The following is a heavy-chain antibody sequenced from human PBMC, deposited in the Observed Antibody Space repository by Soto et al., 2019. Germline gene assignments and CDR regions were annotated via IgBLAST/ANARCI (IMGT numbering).Heavy chain of an antibody. Sequence: PGESLKISCKGSGYSFTSYWISWVRQMPRKGLEWMGRIGPSDSYTNYSPSFQGHVTISADKSISTAYLQWSSLKASDTAMYYCARHCGEYCSSTISDTHYYYYGMDVWGQGTTVTVSS. CDR1: GYSFTSYW. V-gene: IGHV5-10-1*01. CDR3: ARHCGEYCSSTISDTHYYYYGMDV. J-gene: IGHJ6*02. CDR2: IGPSDSYT. D-gene: IGHD2-2*01.